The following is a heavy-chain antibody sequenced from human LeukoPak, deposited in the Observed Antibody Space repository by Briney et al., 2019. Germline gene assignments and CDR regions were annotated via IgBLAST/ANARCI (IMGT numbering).Heavy chain of an antibody. CDR1: VYTFISYG. Sequence: AAVKVSCKASVYTFISYGICCVRHAPGQGLEWMGWISAYNGDTNYAQKLQGRVTMTTDTSTSTAYMELRSLRSDDTALYYCARVSRFGELLDYWGQGTLVTVSS. V-gene: IGHV1-18*01. D-gene: IGHD3-10*01. CDR2: ISAYNGDT. J-gene: IGHJ4*02. CDR3: ARVSRFGELLDY.